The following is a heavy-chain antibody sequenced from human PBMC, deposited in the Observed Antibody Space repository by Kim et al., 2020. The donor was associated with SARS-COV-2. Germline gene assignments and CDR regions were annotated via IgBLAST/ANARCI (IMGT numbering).Heavy chain of an antibody. J-gene: IGHJ6*01. CDR3: TRADLTYVLWSGYYAFDYYGIYV. V-gene: IGHV3-49*04. D-gene: IGHD3-3*01. CDR1: GFTFGDYA. CDR2: IRSKAYGGTT. Sequence: GGSLRLSCTASGFTFGDYAMSWVRQAPGKGLEWVGFIRSKAYGGTTEYAASVKGRFTIARDDSKSIAYLQMNSLKTEDTAVYYCTRADLTYVLWSGYYAFDYYGIYVLSQGTTVTVFS.